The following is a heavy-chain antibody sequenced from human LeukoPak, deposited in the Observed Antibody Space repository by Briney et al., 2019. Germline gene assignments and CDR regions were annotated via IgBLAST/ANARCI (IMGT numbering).Heavy chain of an antibody. CDR1: DGSIRTYY. CDR2: IYYRGDI. CDR3: ARGQIAVAAPFDY. D-gene: IGHD6-19*01. Sequence: SETLSLTCSVSDGSIRTYYWSWIRQSPGQGLEWIGNIYYRGDINYNPSLKSRVIISIDTSKNQFSLKVTSLTAADTAVYYCARGQIAVAAPFDYWGQGTLVTVSS. J-gene: IGHJ4*02. V-gene: IGHV4-59*01.